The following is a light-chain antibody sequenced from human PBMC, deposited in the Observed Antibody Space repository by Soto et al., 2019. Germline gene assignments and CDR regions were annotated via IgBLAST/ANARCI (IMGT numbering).Light chain of an antibody. V-gene: IGKV1-5*01. J-gene: IGKJ1*01. CDR1: QSIRSW. Sequence: DIQMTQSPSTLSASVGDRVTISRRASQSIRSWLAWYQLRPGKAPKVLIYDASSLEGGVPSRFSGSGSGTEFTLTISSLQPDDFATYYCQHYESWPWTFGQGTKVDIK. CDR2: DAS. CDR3: QHYESWPWT.